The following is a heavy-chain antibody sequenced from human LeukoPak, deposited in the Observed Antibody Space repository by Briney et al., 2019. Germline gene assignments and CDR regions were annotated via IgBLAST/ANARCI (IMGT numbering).Heavy chain of an antibody. CDR3: ARLNYGGGDY. CDR1: GGSFSAYY. J-gene: IGHJ4*02. D-gene: IGHD4-23*01. CDR2: INHSGST. Sequence: SETLSLTCGVYGGSFSAYYWSWIRQPPGKGLEWIGEINHSGSTNYNPSLKSRVTISVDTSKNQFSLKLSSVTAADTAVYYCARLNYGGGDYWGQGTLVTVSS. V-gene: IGHV4-34*01.